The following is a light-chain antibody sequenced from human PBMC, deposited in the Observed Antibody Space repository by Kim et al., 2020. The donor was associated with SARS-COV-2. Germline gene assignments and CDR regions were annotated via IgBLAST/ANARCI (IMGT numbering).Light chain of an antibody. CDR3: QQSYRVRALT. V-gene: IGKV1-39*01. CDR1: QNLGNH. J-gene: IGKJ4*01. CDR2: AAS. Sequence: YVGERVTITCRASQNLGNHLNWYQQRPGKVPKLLIHAASRLQSGVPSRFSGSGSGTDFTLTINNLQPEDFASYYCQQSYRVRALTFGGGTKVDIK.